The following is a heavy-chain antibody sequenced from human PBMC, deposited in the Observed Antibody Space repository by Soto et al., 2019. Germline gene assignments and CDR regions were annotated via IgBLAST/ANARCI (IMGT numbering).Heavy chain of an antibody. J-gene: IGHJ4*02. CDR1: GHTLTELS. CDR2: FDPEDGET. Sequence: QVQLLQSGAEVKKPGASVKVSCKVSGHTLTELSMHWVRQAPGRGLEWMGGFDPEDGETISAQKFQGRVTMTEDTSTDSTYKELTSLRSEDTAVYYCAAGGTRWLHSPFDYWGQGTLVTISS. CDR3: AAGGTRWLHSPFDY. V-gene: IGHV1-24*01. D-gene: IGHD1-1*01.